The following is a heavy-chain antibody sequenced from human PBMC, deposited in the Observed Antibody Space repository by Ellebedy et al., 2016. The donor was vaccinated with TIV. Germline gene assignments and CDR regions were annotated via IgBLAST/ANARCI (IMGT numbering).Heavy chain of an antibody. J-gene: IGHJ4*02. CDR1: GFFFSNFF. Sequence: GESLKISCSASGFFFSNFFMHWVRQAPGKGLECVSAISNDGDSTYYADSVKGRFTISRDNSKNTLYLQMSSLRPEDTAVYYFVKVYIAGVTGDDYWGQGTLVTVSS. D-gene: IGHD1-26*01. CDR2: ISNDGDST. CDR3: VKVYIAGVTGDDY. V-gene: IGHV3-64D*09.